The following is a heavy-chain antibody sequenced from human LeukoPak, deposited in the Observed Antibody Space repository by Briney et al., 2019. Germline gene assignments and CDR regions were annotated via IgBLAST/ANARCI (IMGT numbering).Heavy chain of an antibody. CDR1: GGSISSSNW. Sequence: PSGTLSPTCAVSGGSISSSNWWSWVRQPPGKGLEWIGEIYHSGSTNYNPSLKSRVTISVDTSKNQFSLKLSSVTAADTAVYYCARHTYDILTGYYGYYFDYWGQGTLVTVSS. CDR2: IYHSGST. D-gene: IGHD3-9*01. J-gene: IGHJ4*02. V-gene: IGHV4-4*02. CDR3: ARHTYDILTGYYGYYFDY.